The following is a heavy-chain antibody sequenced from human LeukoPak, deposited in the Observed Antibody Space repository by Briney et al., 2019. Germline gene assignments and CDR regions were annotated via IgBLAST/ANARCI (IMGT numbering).Heavy chain of an antibody. CDR2: INPNSGGT. J-gene: IGHJ4*02. V-gene: IGHV1-2*02. Sequence: ASVKVSCKASGYTFTGYYMHWVRQAPGQGLEWMGWINPNSGGTNCAQKFQGRVTMTRDTSISTAYMELSRLRSDDTAVYYCARARSPKYHLDYWGQGTLVTVSS. D-gene: IGHD2-2*01. CDR3: ARARSPKYHLDY. CDR1: GYTFTGYY.